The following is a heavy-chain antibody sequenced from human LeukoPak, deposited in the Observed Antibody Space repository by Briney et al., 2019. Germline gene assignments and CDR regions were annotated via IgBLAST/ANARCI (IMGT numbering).Heavy chain of an antibody. V-gene: IGHV1-2*02. D-gene: IGHD3-3*01. CDR1: GYTFTGYY. Sequence: ASVKVSCKASGYTFTGYYMHWVRQAPGQGLERMGWINPNSGGTNYAQKFQGRVTMTRDTSISTAYMELSRLRSDDTAVYYCARVMSGYSDAFDIWGQGTMVTVSS. CDR3: ARVMSGYSDAFDI. CDR2: INPNSGGT. J-gene: IGHJ3*02.